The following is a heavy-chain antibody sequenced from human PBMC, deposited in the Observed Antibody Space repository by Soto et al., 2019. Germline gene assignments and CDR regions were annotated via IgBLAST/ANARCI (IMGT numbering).Heavy chain of an antibody. CDR1: GFTFSSYA. Sequence: EVQLVESGGGLVQPGGSLRLSCAASGFTFSSYAMHWVRQAPGKGLEYVSAITSNGGSTYYANSVKGRFTISRDNSKNTLYLQMGSLRAEDMAVYYCARYGADGDHADYWGQGTLVTVSS. CDR2: ITSNGGST. V-gene: IGHV3-64*01. D-gene: IGHD4-17*01. CDR3: ARYGADGDHADY. J-gene: IGHJ4*02.